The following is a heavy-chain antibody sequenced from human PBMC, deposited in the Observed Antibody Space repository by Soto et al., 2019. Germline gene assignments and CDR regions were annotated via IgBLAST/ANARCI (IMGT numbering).Heavy chain of an antibody. Sequence: PGGSLRLSCAASGFTFSDYYMSWIRQAPGKGLEWVSYISSSSSYTNYADSVKGRFTISRDNAKNSLYLQMNSLRAEDTAVYYCASPDILTGYQTDYWGQGTLVTVSS. CDR1: GFTFSDYY. CDR2: ISSSSSYT. V-gene: IGHV3-11*03. D-gene: IGHD3-9*01. CDR3: ASPDILTGYQTDY. J-gene: IGHJ4*02.